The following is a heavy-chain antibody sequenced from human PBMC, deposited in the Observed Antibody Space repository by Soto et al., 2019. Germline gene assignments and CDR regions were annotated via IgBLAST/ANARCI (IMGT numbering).Heavy chain of an antibody. CDR3: AREIVSTIPLIDY. D-gene: IGHD5-12*01. CDR2: ISSSGSTI. V-gene: IGHV3-11*01. CDR1: GFTFSDYY. Sequence: GGSLRLSCAASGFTFSDYYMSWIRQAPGKGLEWVSYISSSGSTIYYADSVKGRFTISRDNAKNSLYLQMNSLRAEDTAVYYCAREIVSTIPLIDYWGQGTLVTVSS. J-gene: IGHJ4*02.